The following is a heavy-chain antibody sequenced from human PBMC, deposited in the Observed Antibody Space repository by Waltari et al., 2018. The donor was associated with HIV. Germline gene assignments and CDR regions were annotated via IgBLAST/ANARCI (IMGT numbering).Heavy chain of an antibody. V-gene: IGHV4-31*03. CDR3: ARDSGLYGTYSHGMDV. J-gene: IGHJ6*02. Sequence: QVQLQESGPGLVKPSQTLSLPCTVSGGSVSSDSHYWSWIRQLPGKGLEWIGYIYYSESTYYNPSLKSRVIISIDTSQNQFSLELTSVTAADTAVYYCARDSGLYGTYSHGMDVWGQGTTVTVSS. D-gene: IGHD4-17*01. CDR1: GGSVSSDSHY. CDR2: IYYSEST.